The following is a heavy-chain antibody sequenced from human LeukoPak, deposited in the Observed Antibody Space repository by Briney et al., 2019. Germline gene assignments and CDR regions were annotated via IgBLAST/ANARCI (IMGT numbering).Heavy chain of an antibody. CDR1: GFTFSSYD. Sequence: PGGSLRLSCGASGFTFSSYDMNWVRQAPGRGLEWVSAINGGGDNTIYADSVMGRFTISRDNSKNTLYLQMNSLRAEDTAVYYCARDPPAAGSGDGYYYFDYWGQGTLVTVSS. V-gene: IGHV3-23*01. J-gene: IGHJ4*02. CDR2: INGGGDNT. CDR3: ARDPPAAGSGDGYYYFDY. D-gene: IGHD4-17*01.